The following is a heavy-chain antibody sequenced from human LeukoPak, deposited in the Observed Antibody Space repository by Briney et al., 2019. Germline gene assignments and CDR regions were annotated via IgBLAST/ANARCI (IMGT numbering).Heavy chain of an antibody. CDR1: GFPFSGYW. Sequence: GGSLRLSCAASGFPFSGYWMDWVRQAPGKGMEWVANINQDGSVQYYAASVRGRFTISRDNSKNTLYLQMNSLRAEDTAVYYCAKDSRLLRSLEYWGQGTLVTVSS. D-gene: IGHD3-22*01. CDR3: AKDSRLLRSLEY. CDR2: INQDGSVQ. J-gene: IGHJ4*02. V-gene: IGHV3-7*01.